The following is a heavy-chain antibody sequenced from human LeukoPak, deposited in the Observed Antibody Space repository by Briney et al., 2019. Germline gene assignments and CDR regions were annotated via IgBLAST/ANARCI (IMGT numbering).Heavy chain of an antibody. J-gene: IGHJ5*02. CDR1: GYTFTGYY. V-gene: IGHV1-2*02. D-gene: IGHD3-10*01. Sequence: ASVKVSCKAPGYTFTGYYIHWVRQAPGQGPEWMGWINPHSGATNYAQKFQGRVTMTRDTSIGTAFMELSSLRSDDTAMYYCSRDLLMYYSGSGESTWGQGTQVTVSS. CDR2: INPHSGAT. CDR3: SRDLLMYYSGSGEST.